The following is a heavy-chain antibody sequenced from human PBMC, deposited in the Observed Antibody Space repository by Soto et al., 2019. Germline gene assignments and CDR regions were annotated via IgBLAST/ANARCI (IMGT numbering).Heavy chain of an antibody. V-gene: IGHV3-15*07. D-gene: IGHD3-3*01. CDR3: TPRVPYYDFWSGYQGPRLRFDP. J-gene: IGHJ5*02. CDR2: IKSKTDGGTT. Sequence: GGSLRLSCAASGFTFSNAWMNWVRQAPGKGLEWVGRIKSKTDGGTTDYAAPVKGRFTISRDDSKNTLYLQMNSLKTEDTAVYYCTPRVPYYDFWSGYQGPRLRFDPWGQGTLVTVSS. CDR1: GFTFSNAW.